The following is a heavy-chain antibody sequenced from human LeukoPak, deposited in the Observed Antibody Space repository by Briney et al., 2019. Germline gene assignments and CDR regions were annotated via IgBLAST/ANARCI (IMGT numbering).Heavy chain of an antibody. D-gene: IGHD2-8*01. V-gene: IGHV3-21*01. J-gene: IGHJ4*02. CDR1: RFTFSSYS. CDR2: ISSSSSYI. CDR3: VRDRGLNYFDY. Sequence: GGSLRLSCAASRFTFSSYSMNWVRQAPGKGLEWVSSISSSSSYIYYADSVKGRFTISRDNAKNSLYLQMNSLRAEDTAVYYCVRDRGLNYFDYWGQGTLVTVSS.